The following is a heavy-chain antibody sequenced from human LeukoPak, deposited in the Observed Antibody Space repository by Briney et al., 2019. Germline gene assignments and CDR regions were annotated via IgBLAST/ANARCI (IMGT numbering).Heavy chain of an antibody. CDR3: ARDRYCSSTSCHNPYGMDV. D-gene: IGHD2-2*01. CDR2: IYYSGST. CDR1: GGSLSSGDYY. Sequence: PSQTLSLTCTVSGGSLSSGDYYRSWIRQPPGKGLEWIGYIYYSGSTYYNPSLKSRVTISVDTSKNQFSLKLSSVTAADTAVYYCARDRYCSSTSCHNPYGMDVWGQGTTVTVSS. J-gene: IGHJ6*02. V-gene: IGHV4-30-4*01.